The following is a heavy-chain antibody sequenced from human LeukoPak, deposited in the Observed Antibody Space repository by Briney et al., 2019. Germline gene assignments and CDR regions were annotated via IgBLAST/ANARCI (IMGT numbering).Heavy chain of an antibody. CDR1: GFTFSDYY. D-gene: IGHD3-22*01. CDR2: ISSSGTTI. CDR3: ARGGYYESGGYYRY. Sequence: GGSLRLSCAASGFTFSDYYMTWIRQAPGKGLEWLSYISSSGTTIYYADCVNGRFTISRDYAKNSLYLQMNSLRAEDTAVYYCARGGYYESGGYYRYWGQGTLVTVSS. V-gene: IGHV3-11*01. J-gene: IGHJ4*02.